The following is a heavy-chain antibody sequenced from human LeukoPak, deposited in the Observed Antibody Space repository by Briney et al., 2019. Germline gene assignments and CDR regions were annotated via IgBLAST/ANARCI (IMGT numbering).Heavy chain of an antibody. D-gene: IGHD3-10*01. V-gene: IGHV1-46*01. CDR2: INPSGGST. CDR3: ARGVAVLLWFGEASFDY. Sequence: ASVKVSCKASGYTFTGYYMHWVRQAPGQGLEWMGIINPSGGSTSYAQKFQGRVTMTRDTSTSTVYMELSSLRSEDTAVYYCARGVAVLLWFGEASFDYWGQGTLVTVSS. CDR1: GYTFTGYY. J-gene: IGHJ4*02.